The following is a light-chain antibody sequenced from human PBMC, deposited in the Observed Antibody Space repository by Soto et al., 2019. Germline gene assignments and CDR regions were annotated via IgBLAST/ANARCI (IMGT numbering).Light chain of an antibody. CDR2: LAS. Sequence: DIVMTQSPDSLAVSLGERATINCKSSTSVLYSSNNTNYLAWYQQKPGQPPKLLIYLASTRESGVPDRFSGSGSGTYFTLTISSLQAEDVAVYYCHQYYSAPWTFGQGTKVEIK. J-gene: IGKJ1*01. CDR1: TSVLYSSNNTNY. CDR3: HQYYSAPWT. V-gene: IGKV4-1*01.